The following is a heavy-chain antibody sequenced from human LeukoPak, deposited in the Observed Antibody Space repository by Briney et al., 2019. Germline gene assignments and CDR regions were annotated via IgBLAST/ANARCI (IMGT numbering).Heavy chain of an antibody. CDR2: ISSSSSYI. J-gene: IGHJ4*02. CDR1: GFTFSSYS. Sequence: GGSLRLSCAASGFTFSSYSMNWVRQAPGKGLEWVSSISSSSSYIYYADSVKGRFTISRGNAKNSPYLQMNSLRAEDTAVYYCARVRLGGSYLDYWGQGTLVTVSS. D-gene: IGHD1-26*01. V-gene: IGHV3-21*01. CDR3: ARVRLGGSYLDY.